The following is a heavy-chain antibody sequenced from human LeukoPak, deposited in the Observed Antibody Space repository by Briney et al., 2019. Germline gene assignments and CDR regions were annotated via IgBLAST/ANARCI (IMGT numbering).Heavy chain of an antibody. Sequence: SVKVSCKASGYTFTNYYMHWLRQAPGQGLEWMGGIIPIFGTANYAQKFQGRATITTDESPSTAYMELRSLRSEDTAVYYYAIYYYDSSGYYHPYFDYWGQGTLVTVSS. CDR3: AIYYYDSSGYYHPYFDY. CDR1: GYTFTNYY. D-gene: IGHD3-22*01. J-gene: IGHJ4*02. V-gene: IGHV1-69*05. CDR2: IIPIFGTA.